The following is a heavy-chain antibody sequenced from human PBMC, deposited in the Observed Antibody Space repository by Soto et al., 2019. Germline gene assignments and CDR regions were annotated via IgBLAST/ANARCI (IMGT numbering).Heavy chain of an antibody. J-gene: IGHJ4*02. Sequence: QVQLVESGGGVVQPGRSLRLSCAASGFTFSSYAMHWVRQAQGKGLEWVAVISYDGSNKYYADSVKGRFTISRDNSKNTRYLQMNSLRAEDTAVYYCARETYSSGWTPTFDYWGQGTLVTVSS. V-gene: IGHV3-30-3*01. CDR3: ARETYSSGWTPTFDY. CDR2: ISYDGSNK. CDR1: GFTFSSYA. D-gene: IGHD6-19*01.